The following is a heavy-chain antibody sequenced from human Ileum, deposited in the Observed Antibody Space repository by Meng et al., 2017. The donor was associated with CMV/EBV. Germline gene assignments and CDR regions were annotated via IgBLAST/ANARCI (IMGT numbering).Heavy chain of an antibody. CDR2: IKEDETET. J-gene: IGHJ4*02. CDR1: GFTFNSYW. V-gene: IGHV3-7*01. CDR3: ARGAVTTAH. D-gene: IGHD4-11*01. Sequence: SLSCEASGFTFNSYWMTWVRQAPGKGLEWVANIKEDETETYYVDSVKGRFTISRDNAKNSVHLQMNSLRAEDTAVYYCARGAVTTAHWGQGTLVTVS.